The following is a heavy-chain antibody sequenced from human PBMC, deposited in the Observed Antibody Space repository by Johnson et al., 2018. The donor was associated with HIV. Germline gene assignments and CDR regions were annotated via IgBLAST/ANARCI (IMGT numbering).Heavy chain of an antibody. CDR2: IWYDGSNK. Sequence: VQLVESGGGLVKPGGSLRLSCAASGFTFSSYGMHWVRQAPGKGLEWVAVIWYDGSNKYYADSVKGRFTISRDNSKNTLYLQMGSLRGEDKAVYYCARVLGGFDAFDIWGQGTMVTVSS. J-gene: IGHJ3*02. V-gene: IGHV3-33*01. CDR1: GFTFSSYG. D-gene: IGHD3-9*01. CDR3: ARVLGGFDAFDI.